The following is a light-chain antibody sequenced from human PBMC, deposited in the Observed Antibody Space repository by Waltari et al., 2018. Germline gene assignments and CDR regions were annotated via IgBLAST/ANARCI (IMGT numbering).Light chain of an antibody. Sequence: EVVMTQSPVTLSVSPGERATLSCRASQSVSNNLAWYQHKPGQAPRLVMYDASTRASGLPARFSGTGSGTEFTLTVTNLQPDDFATYFCQQSFSSPWTFGQGTTV. J-gene: IGKJ1*01. CDR2: DAS. CDR3: QQSFSSPWT. CDR1: QSVSNN. V-gene: IGKV3-15*01.